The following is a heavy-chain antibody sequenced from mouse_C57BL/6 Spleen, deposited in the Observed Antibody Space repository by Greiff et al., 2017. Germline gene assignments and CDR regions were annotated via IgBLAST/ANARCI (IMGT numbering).Heavy chain of an antibody. CDR2: INPNYGTT. J-gene: IGHJ2*01. V-gene: IGHV1-39*01. Sequence: VQLKQSGPELVKPGASVKISCKASGYSFTDYNMNWVKQSNGKSLEWIGVINPNYGTTSYNQKFKGKATLTVDQSSSTAYMQLNSLTSEDAAVYYCARGGDSSGYGFDYWGQGTTLTVSS. CDR3: ARGGDSSGYGFDY. CDR1: GYSFTDYN. D-gene: IGHD3-2*02.